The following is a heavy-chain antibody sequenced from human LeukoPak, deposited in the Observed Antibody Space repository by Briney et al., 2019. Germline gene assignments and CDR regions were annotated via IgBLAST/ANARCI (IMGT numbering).Heavy chain of an antibody. V-gene: IGHV1-69*04. CDR1: GGTFSSYA. CDR3: ARDRGDYYGSGSYLNAFDI. D-gene: IGHD3-10*01. CDR2: IIPILGIA. Sequence: RASVKVSCKASGGTFSSYAISWVRQAPGQGLEWMGRIIPILGIANYAQKFQGRVTITADKSTSTAYMELSSLRSEDTAVYYCARDRGDYYGSGSYLNAFDIWGQGTMVTVSS. J-gene: IGHJ3*02.